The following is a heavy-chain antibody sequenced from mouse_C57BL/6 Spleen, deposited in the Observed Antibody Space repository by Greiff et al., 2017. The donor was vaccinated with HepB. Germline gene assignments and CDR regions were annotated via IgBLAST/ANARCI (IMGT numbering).Heavy chain of an antibody. CDR1: GYTFTSYW. Sequence: QVQLQQPGAELVKPGASVKLSCKASGYTFTSYWMHWVKQRPGQGLEWIGMIHPNSGSTNYNEKFKSKATLTVDKSSSTAYMQLSSLTSEDSAVYYCARIYDYDRVPDYWGQGTTLTVSS. CDR3: ARIYDYDRVPDY. V-gene: IGHV1-64*01. D-gene: IGHD2-4*01. CDR2: IHPNSGST. J-gene: IGHJ2*01.